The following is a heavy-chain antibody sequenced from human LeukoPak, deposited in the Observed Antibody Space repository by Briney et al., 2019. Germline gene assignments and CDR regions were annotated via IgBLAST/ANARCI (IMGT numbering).Heavy chain of an antibody. CDR2: ISPTGDST. Sequence: ASVKVSCKASGYTFNSYYMHWVRQAPGQGLEWVGLISPTGDSTNYAQTFRGRVTMTRDTSTNTVYMDLSSLRSEDTAVYYCAREASGGYFGYWGQGTLVIVSS. J-gene: IGHJ4*02. CDR1: GYTFNSYY. D-gene: IGHD4-23*01. CDR3: AREASGGYFGY. V-gene: IGHV1-46*02.